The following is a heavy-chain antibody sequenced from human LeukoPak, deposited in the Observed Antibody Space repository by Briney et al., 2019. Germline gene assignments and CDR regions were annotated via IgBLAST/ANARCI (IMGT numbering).Heavy chain of an antibody. Sequence: SQTLSLTCTVSGGSISSGGYYWSWIRQHPGKGLEWIGYIYYSGSTYYNPSLKSRVTIPVDTSKNQLSLKLSSVTAADTAVYYCARARAVADYYYYYGMDVWGQGTTVTVSS. D-gene: IGHD6-19*01. J-gene: IGHJ6*02. CDR1: GGSISSGGYY. CDR3: ARARAVADYYYYYGMDV. V-gene: IGHV4-31*03. CDR2: IYYSGST.